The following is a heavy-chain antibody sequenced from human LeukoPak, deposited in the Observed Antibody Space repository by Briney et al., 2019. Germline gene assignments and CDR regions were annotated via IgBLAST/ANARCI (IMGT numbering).Heavy chain of an antibody. Sequence: SVKVSCKASGGTFSSYAISWVRQAPGQGLEWMGGIIPIFGTANYAQKFQGRVTITTDESTSTAYMELSSLRSEDTAVYYCARVIQGVRYYYYYMDVWGKGTTVTVSS. CDR2: IIPIFGTA. J-gene: IGHJ6*03. V-gene: IGHV1-69*05. D-gene: IGHD3-16*01. CDR1: GGTFSSYA. CDR3: ARVIQGVRYYYYYMDV.